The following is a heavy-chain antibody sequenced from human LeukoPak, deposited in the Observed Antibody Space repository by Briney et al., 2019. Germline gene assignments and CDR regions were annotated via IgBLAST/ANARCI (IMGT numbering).Heavy chain of an antibody. J-gene: IGHJ4*02. D-gene: IGHD3-3*01. CDR1: GGSISSYY. CDR2: IYYSGST. CDR3: ARNYDFWSGYSSGY. Sequence: SETLSLTCTVSGGSISSYYWSWIRQPPGKGLEWIGYIYYSGSTNYNPSLKSRVTISVDTSKNQFSLRLSSVTAADTAVYYCARNYDFWSGYSSGYWGQGTLVTVSS. V-gene: IGHV4-59*01.